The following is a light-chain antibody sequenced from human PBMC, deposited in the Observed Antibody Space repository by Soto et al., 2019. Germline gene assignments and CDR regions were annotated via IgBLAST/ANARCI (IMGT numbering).Light chain of an antibody. CDR3: QQYDDLPLT. J-gene: IGKJ4*01. Sequence: DIQMTQSPSSLSASVGDRVTITCQASQDISKFLNWYQLKPGKAPRLLIFDASSVETGVPSRFSGSGSGTHFTCTIDSLQAEDLATYYCQQYDDLPLTFGGGTTVEI. CDR2: DAS. V-gene: IGKV1-33*01. CDR1: QDISKF.